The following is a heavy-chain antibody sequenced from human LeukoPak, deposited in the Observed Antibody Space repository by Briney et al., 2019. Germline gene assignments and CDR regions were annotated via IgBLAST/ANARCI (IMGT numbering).Heavy chain of an antibody. CDR2: INHSGST. CDR3: ARGNDSSGYYFDY. D-gene: IGHD3-22*01. Sequence: SETLSLTCAVYGGSFSGYYWSWIRQPPGKGLEWIGEINHSGSTNYSPSLKSRVTISVDTSKNQFSLKLSSVTAADTAVYYCARGNDSSGYYFDYWGQGTLVTVSS. CDR1: GGSFSGYY. V-gene: IGHV4-34*01. J-gene: IGHJ4*02.